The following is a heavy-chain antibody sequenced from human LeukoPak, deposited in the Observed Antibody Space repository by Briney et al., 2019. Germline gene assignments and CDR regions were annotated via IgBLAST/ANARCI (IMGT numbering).Heavy chain of an antibody. Sequence: SETLSLTCTVSGGSISPYYWSWLRQPPGKGLEWIGYISYSGITKNNPSLKSRVTISVDTSNIQFSLKLTSVTAADTAVYYCAKEGAESFPDAFDIWGQGTMITVSS. D-gene: IGHD3-10*01. CDR3: AKEGAESFPDAFDI. J-gene: IGHJ3*02. CDR1: GGSISPYY. V-gene: IGHV4-59*01. CDR2: ISYSGIT.